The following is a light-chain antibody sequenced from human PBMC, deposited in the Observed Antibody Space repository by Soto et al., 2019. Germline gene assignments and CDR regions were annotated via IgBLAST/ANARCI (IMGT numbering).Light chain of an antibody. CDR1: QSVSSY. Sequence: VVTQAPAPLVSSSGGRRSLSCRGSQSVSSYLAWYQQKPAQAPRLXXFDTSNRATGIPARFSGSGSATDYTPTTSSLEPEDFAAYYGQQRTNRPPITFGQGTRLEIK. V-gene: IGKV3-11*01. J-gene: IGKJ5*01. CDR3: QQRTNRPPIT. CDR2: DTS.